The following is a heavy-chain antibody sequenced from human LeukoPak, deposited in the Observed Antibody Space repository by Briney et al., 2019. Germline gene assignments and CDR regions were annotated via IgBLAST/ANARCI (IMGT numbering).Heavy chain of an antibody. Sequence: GGSLRLSCAASGFTVSSNYMSWVRQAPGKGLEWVSAIYSGGSTYYADSVKGRFTISRDNSKNTLYLQMNSLRAEDTAVYYCARVIESSLGYSSSWLDWYFDLWGRGTLVTVSS. V-gene: IGHV3-66*01. D-gene: IGHD6-13*01. CDR1: GFTVSSNY. CDR3: ARVIESSLGYSSSWLDWYFDL. CDR2: IYSGGST. J-gene: IGHJ2*01.